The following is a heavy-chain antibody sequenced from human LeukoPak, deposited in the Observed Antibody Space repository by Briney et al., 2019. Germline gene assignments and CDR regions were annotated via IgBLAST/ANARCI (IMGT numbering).Heavy chain of an antibody. V-gene: IGHV1-69*05. Sequence: SVKVSCEASGGTFSSYAISWVRQAPGQGLEWMGGIIPIFGTANYAQKFQGRVTITTDESTSTAYMELSSLRSEDTAVYYCARERITMVRGVIITTQTDDYWGQGTLVTVSS. CDR2: IIPIFGTA. CDR1: GGTFSSYA. D-gene: IGHD3-10*01. J-gene: IGHJ4*02. CDR3: ARERITMVRGVIITTQTDDY.